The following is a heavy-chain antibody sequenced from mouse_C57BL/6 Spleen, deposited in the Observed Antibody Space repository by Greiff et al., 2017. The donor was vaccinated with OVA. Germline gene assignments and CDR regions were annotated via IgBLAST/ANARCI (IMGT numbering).Heavy chain of an antibody. CDR3: ARRGTTVVHYWYFDV. V-gene: IGHV1-55*01. CDR2: IYPGSGST. Sequence: QVQLQQPGAELVKPGASVKMSCKASGYTFTSYWITWVKQRPGQGLAWIGDIYPGSGSTNYNEKFKSKATLTVDTSSSTAYMQLSSLTSEDSAVYYCARRGTTVVHYWYFDVWGTGTTVTVSS. D-gene: IGHD1-1*01. CDR1: GYTFTSYW. J-gene: IGHJ1*03.